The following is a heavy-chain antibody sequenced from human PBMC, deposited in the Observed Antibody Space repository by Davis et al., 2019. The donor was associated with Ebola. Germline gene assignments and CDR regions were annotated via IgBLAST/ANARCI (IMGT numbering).Heavy chain of an antibody. CDR1: GGSFSGYY. Sequence: SETLSLTCAVYGGSFSGYYWSWIRQPPGKGLEWIGEINHSGSTYYNPSLKSRVTISVDTSKNQFSLKLSSVTAADTAVYYCARDKGPYNWFDPWGQGTLVTVSS. V-gene: IGHV4-34*01. J-gene: IGHJ5*02. CDR3: ARDKGPYNWFDP. CDR2: INHSGST.